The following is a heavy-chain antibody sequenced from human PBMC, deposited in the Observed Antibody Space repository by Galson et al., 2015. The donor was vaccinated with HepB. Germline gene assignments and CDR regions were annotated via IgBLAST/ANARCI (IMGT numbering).Heavy chain of an antibody. CDR2: IYSGGST. J-gene: IGHJ4*02. CDR3: ARGPIVGATHSRYY. CDR1: GFTVSSNY. V-gene: IGHV3-66*02. Sequence: SLRLSCAASGFTVSSNYMSWVRQAPGKGLEWVSVIYSGGSTYYADSVKGRFTISRDNSKNALYLQMNSLRAEDTAVYYCARGPIVGATHSRYYWGQGTLVTVSS. D-gene: IGHD1-26*01.